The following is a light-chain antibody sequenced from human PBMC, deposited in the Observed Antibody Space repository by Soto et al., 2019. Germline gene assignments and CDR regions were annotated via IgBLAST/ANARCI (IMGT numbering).Light chain of an antibody. J-gene: IGLJ1*01. CDR2: EVS. CDR1: SSDVGAYNY. V-gene: IGLV2-14*01. Sequence: QSVLTQPPSASGSPGQSVTISCTGTSSDVGAYNYVSWYQQHPGKAPKLMIYEVSRRPSGVSNLFSGSKSGNTASLTISGIQAEDDAGYYCTSYTRSRTLYVFVSGTKVNV. CDR3: TSYTRSRTLYV.